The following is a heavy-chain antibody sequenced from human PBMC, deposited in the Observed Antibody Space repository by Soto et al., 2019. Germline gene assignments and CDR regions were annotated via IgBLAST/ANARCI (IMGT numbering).Heavy chain of an antibody. CDR3: ARDGGVYDYSPFDY. V-gene: IGHV1-69*12. J-gene: IGHJ4*02. D-gene: IGHD4-4*01. Sequence: QVQLVQSGAEVKKPGSSVKVSCKASGGTFSSYAISWVGQAPRQGLEWMGGIITIFGTANYAQKFQGRVTITADESTSTAYMELSSLRSEDTAVYYCARDGGVYDYSPFDYWGQGTLVTVSS. CDR2: IITIFGTA. CDR1: GGTFSSYA.